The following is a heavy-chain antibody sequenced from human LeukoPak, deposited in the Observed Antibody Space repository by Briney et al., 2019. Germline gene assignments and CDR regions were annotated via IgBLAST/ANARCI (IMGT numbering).Heavy chain of an antibody. Sequence: GGSLRLSCAASGFTFSSYGMHWVRQAPGKGLEWVAVISYDGSNKYYADSVKGRFTISRDNSKNTLYLQMNSLRAEDTAVYYCAKDGGYRMDYFDYWGQGTLVTVSS. CDR2: ISYDGSNK. J-gene: IGHJ4*02. CDR3: AKDGGYRMDYFDY. CDR1: GFTFSSYG. D-gene: IGHD5-18*01. V-gene: IGHV3-30*18.